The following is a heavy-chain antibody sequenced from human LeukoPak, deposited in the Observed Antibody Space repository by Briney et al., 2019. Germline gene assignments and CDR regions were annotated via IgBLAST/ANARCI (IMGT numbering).Heavy chain of an antibody. V-gene: IGHV3-23*01. CDR1: GFTFSSYA. D-gene: IGHD6-19*01. Sequence: GSLRLSCAASGFTFSSYAMSWVRQDPGKGLEWVSAISGSGGSTYYADSVKGRFTISRDNSKNTLYLQMNSLRAEDTAVYYCAKDSHSSGWYSNWGQGTLVTVSS. CDR2: ISGSGGST. CDR3: AKDSHSSGWYSN. J-gene: IGHJ4*02.